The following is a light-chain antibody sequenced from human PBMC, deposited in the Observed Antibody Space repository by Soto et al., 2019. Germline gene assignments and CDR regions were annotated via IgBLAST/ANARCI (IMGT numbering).Light chain of an antibody. J-gene: IGLJ3*02. CDR2: KDS. CDR3: QSADSRGSWV. Sequence: SYELTQPPSVSVSPGQTARITCSGDALPKQYAYWYQQKPGQAPVLVIYKDSERPSGIPERFSGSSSGTTVTLTISGVQAEDEADYYCQSADSRGSWVFGGGTKLNVL. CDR1: ALPKQY. V-gene: IGLV3-25*03.